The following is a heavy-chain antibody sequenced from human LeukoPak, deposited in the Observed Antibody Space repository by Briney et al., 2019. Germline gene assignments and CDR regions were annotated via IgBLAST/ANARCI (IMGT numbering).Heavy chain of an antibody. J-gene: IGHJ5*02. CDR1: GGSFSGYY. CDR3: ARVLLVPDTPELNWFDP. V-gene: IGHV4-34*01. CDR2: INHSGST. Sequence: SETLSLTCAVYGGSFSGYYWSWIRQPPGKGLEWIGEINHSGSTNYNPSLKSRVTISVDTSKNQFSLKLSSVTAADTAVYYCARVLLVPDTPELNWFDPWGQGTLVTVSS. D-gene: IGHD2-2*01.